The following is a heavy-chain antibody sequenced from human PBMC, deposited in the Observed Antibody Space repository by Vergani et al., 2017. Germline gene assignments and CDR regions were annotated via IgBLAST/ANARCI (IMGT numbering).Heavy chain of an antibody. D-gene: IGHD1-26*01. V-gene: IGHV3-30*03. J-gene: IGHJ4*02. Sequence: QVQLVESGGGVVQPGRSLRLSCAASGFTFSSYGMHWVRQAPGKGLEWVAVISYDGSNKYYADSVKGRFTISRDNSKNTLYLQMTSLRAEDTAVYYCTSSMGATDYWGQGTLVTVSS. CDR3: TSSMGATDY. CDR1: GFTFSSYG. CDR2: ISYDGSNK.